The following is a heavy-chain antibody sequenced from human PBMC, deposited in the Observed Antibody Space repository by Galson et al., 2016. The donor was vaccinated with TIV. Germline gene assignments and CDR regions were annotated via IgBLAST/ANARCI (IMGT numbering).Heavy chain of an antibody. CDR2: ISSTASTT. D-gene: IGHD7-27*01. J-gene: IGHJ4*02. CDR3: ARFLKLGTIDY. V-gene: IGHV3-23*01. CDR1: GFTFGAYA. Sequence: SLRLSCAASGFTFGAYAMNWVCQAPGKGLEWVSTISSTASTTYYADSVKGRFTISRDNSKNTLYLQMDSLRAEDTAIYYCARFLKLGTIDYWGQGTLVTVSS.